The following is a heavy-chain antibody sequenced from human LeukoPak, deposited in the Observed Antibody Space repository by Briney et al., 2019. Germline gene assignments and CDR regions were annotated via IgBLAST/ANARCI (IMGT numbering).Heavy chain of an antibody. V-gene: IGHV3-21*01. Sequence: GGSLRLSCAAPGFTFSSYSMNWVRQAPGKGLEWVSSISSSSSYIYYADSVKGRFTISRDNAKNSLYLQMNSLRAEDTAVYYCARGPYGSGFLNWFDPWGQGTLVTVSS. CDR2: ISSSSSYI. CDR3: ARGPYGSGFLNWFDP. J-gene: IGHJ5*02. CDR1: GFTFSSYS. D-gene: IGHD3-10*01.